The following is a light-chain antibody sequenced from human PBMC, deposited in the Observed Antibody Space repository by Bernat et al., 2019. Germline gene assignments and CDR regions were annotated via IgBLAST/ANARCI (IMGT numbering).Light chain of an antibody. V-gene: IGKV1-6*01. J-gene: IGKJ1*01. CDR2: AAS. CDR1: QDIRNE. Sequence: AIQMTQSPSSLSASVGDRVTITCRSSQDIRNELGWYQQKPGKVPKLLIYAASTLHSGVPSRFSGSGSGTDFTLTISSLQPEDFATYYCLQDNNYPRTFDQGTKVEIK. CDR3: LQDNNYPRT.